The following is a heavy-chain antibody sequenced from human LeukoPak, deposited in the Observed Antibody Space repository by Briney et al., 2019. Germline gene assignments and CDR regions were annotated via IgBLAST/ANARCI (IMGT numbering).Heavy chain of an antibody. CDR2: ISSSSSYI. D-gene: IGHD4-23*01. J-gene: IGHJ4*02. V-gene: IGHV3-21*01. Sequence: GGSLRLSCAASGFIFSSYDMNWVRQAPGKGLEWVSSISSSSSYIYYADSVKGRFIISRDNAKNSLYLQMDSLRAEDTAVYYCAREVIGGNCAWGQGTLVTVSS. CDR1: GFIFSSYD. CDR3: AREVIGGNCA.